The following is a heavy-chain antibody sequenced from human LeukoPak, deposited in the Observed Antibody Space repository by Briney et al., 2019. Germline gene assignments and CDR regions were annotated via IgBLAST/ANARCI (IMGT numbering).Heavy chain of an antibody. V-gene: IGHV3-30*18. Sequence: GRSLRLSCAASGFTFSSYGIHWVRQAPGKGLEWVTFISYDGSNKYYADSVKGRFTISRDNSKNTLYLQMNSLRPEDMALYYCVKGTGGWLSLYYFDHWGHGTLVTVSS. CDR3: VKGTGGWLSLYYFDH. CDR2: ISYDGSNK. D-gene: IGHD3/OR15-3a*01. CDR1: GFTFSSYG. J-gene: IGHJ4*01.